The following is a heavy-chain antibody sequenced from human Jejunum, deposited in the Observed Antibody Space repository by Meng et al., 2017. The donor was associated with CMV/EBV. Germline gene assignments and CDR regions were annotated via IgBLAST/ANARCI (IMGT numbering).Heavy chain of an antibody. CDR3: ARGRSTWTTSYEGTFNY. V-gene: IGHV4-4*02. Sequence: SSRNWWSWVRQPPGKGLEWVGEMSPTASSNYNPSPKSRVTMSLDRSRNQFSLRLSSVTAADTAVYYCARGRSTWTTSYEGTFNYWGQGILVTVSS. CDR2: MSPTASS. CDR1: SSRNW. J-gene: IGHJ4*02. D-gene: IGHD2/OR15-2a*01.